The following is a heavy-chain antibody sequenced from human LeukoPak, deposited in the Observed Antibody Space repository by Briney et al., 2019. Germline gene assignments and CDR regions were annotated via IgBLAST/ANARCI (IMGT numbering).Heavy chain of an antibody. D-gene: IGHD5-12*01. J-gene: IGHJ5*02. CDR3: ARERRGYGYGTLDL. CDR2: ISDNGLRT. V-gene: IGHV3-30*14. Sequence: PGGSLRLSSVASAIDFNVYEMHWVLQSPGKGLEWVALISDNGLRTNYAESLKGRFTVSRDNSMNTINLQMNNLKVEDTAVYFCARERRGYGYGTLDLWGQGTLVSVSS. CDR1: AIDFNVYE.